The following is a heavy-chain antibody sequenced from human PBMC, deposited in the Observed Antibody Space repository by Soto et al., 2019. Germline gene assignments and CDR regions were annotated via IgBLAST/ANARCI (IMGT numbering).Heavy chain of an antibody. Sequence: QVQLVQSGAEVKKPGASVKVSCKASGYTFTSYGISWVRQAPGQGLEWMGWISAYNGNTNYAQKLQGRVTMTTDTTTSTAYRELRSLRSDDTAVYYCARAGAAAGTGGWFDPWGQGTLVTVSS. V-gene: IGHV1-18*01. CDR3: ARAGAAAGTGGWFDP. J-gene: IGHJ5*02. CDR1: GYTFTSYG. D-gene: IGHD6-13*01. CDR2: ISAYNGNT.